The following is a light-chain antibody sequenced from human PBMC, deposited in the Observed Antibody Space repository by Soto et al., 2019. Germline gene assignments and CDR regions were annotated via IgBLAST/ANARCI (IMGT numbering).Light chain of an antibody. Sequence: EIVLTQSPATLSLSPGERATLSCRASQSVSSYLTWYQQKPGQAPRLLIYDASNRATDIPARFSGSGSGTEFTLSIGSLEPEDFAVYYCQQRSNWPLTFGGGTKVEIK. J-gene: IGKJ4*01. V-gene: IGKV3-11*01. CDR3: QQRSNWPLT. CDR1: QSVSSY. CDR2: DAS.